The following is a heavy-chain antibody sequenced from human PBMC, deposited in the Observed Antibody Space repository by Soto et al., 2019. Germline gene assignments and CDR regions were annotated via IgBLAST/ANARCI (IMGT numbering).Heavy chain of an antibody. CDR2: IYYSGST. V-gene: IGHV4-39*01. CDR1: GGSISSSSYY. CDR3: ASQVLRYFDWLPFDY. Sequence: SETLSLTCTVSGGSISSSSYYWGWIRQPPGKGLEWIGSIYYSGSTYYNPSLKSRVTISVDTSKNQFSLKLSSVTAADTAVYYCASQVLRYFDWLPFDYWGQGTLVTVSS. D-gene: IGHD3-9*01. J-gene: IGHJ4*02.